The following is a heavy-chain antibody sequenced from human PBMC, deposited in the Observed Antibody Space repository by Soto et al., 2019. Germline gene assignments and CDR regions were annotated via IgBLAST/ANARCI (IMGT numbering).Heavy chain of an antibody. CDR1: GFTFSNYA. J-gene: IGHJ5*02. CDR2: ISGSGDST. D-gene: IGHD6-13*01. V-gene: IGHV3-23*01. CDR3: AKAPRDTSSWNWFDP. Sequence: GGSLRLSCATSGFTFSNYAMNWVRQAPGKGLEWVSGISGSGDSTYYPDSVKGRSTISRDHSKNTLYLEMNSLRADDTAIYYFAKAPRDTSSWNWFDPWGQGTLVTVSS.